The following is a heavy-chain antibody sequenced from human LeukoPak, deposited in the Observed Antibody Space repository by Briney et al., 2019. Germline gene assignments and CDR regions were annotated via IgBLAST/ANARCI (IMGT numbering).Heavy chain of an antibody. CDR3: ATYTQSGAQGVNDY. D-gene: IGHD3-10*01. Sequence: GASVKVSCKASGYPFTKYYMHWVRQAPGQGLEWMGLIRPNDGDTKYAQEFQDRVTMTRDTSTSTVYMELSSLRYEDTAVYYCATYTQSGAQGVNDYWGQGTLVTASS. CDR2: IRPNDGDT. V-gene: IGHV1-46*01. J-gene: IGHJ4*02. CDR1: GYPFTKYY.